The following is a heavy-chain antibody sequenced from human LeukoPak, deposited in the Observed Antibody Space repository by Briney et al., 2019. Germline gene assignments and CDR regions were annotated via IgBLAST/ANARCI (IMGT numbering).Heavy chain of an antibody. D-gene: IGHD2-2*01. Sequence: GGSLRLSCAASGFTFRNYAMSWVRQAPGKGLEWVSAISGSGGTIYYADSVEGRFAISRDNSKNTLYLQMNSLRAEDTALYYCAKYCSKNYYYYYMDVWGKGTTVTVSS. V-gene: IGHV3-23*01. CDR2: ISGSGGTI. CDR1: GFTFRNYA. J-gene: IGHJ6*03. CDR3: AKYCSKNYYYYYMDV.